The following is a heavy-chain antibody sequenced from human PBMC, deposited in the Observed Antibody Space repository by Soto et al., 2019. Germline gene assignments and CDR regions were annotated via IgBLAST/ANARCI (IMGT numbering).Heavy chain of an antibody. Sequence: SETLSLTCTVSGGSISSGDYYWSWIRQPPGKGLEWIGYIYYSGSTYYNPSLKSRVTISVDTSKNQFSLKLSSVTAADTAVYYCARAPTVVTPYDYWGQGTLVTVSS. V-gene: IGHV4-30-4*01. CDR1: GGSISSGDYY. CDR2: IYYSGST. CDR3: ARAPTVVTPYDY. J-gene: IGHJ4*02. D-gene: IGHD4-17*01.